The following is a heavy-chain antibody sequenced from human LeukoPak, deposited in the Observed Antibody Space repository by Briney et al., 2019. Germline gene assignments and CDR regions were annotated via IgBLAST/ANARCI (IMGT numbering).Heavy chain of an antibody. CDR3: CSGSPKGVDY. CDR2: IWFDGSNK. V-gene: IGHV3-30*02. J-gene: IGHJ4*02. D-gene: IGHD3-10*02. CDR1: KFTFSTYG. Sequence: GGSQRLSCAASKFTFSTYGMHWVRQAPGKGLEWVAFIWFDGSNKYYADSVKGRFTISRDNSKNTLYLQMNSLRAEDTAVYYCCSGSPKGVDYWGQGTLVTVSS.